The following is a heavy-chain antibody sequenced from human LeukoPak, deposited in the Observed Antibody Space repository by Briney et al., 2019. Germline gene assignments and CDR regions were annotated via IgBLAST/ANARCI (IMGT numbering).Heavy chain of an antibody. J-gene: IGHJ4*02. CDR1: GGSISSYY. V-gene: IGHV4-59*01. CDR3: ARDRLYYYDSSGYYDY. D-gene: IGHD3-22*01. Sequence: SETLSLTCTVSGGSISSYYWSWIRQPPGKGLEWIGCIYYSGSTNYNPSLKSRVTISVDTSKNQFSLKLSSVTAADTAVYYCARDRLYYYDSSGYYDYWGQGTLVTVSS. CDR2: IYYSGST.